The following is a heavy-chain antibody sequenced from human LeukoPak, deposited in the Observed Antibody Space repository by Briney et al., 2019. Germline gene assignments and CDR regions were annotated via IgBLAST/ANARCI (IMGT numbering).Heavy chain of an antibody. Sequence: GGSLRLSCAASGFTFSSYSMNWVRQAPGKGLEWVSYISSSSSTIYYADSVKGRFTISRDNDKNSLYLQMNSLRDEDTAVYYCARELTVTTFNGWFDPWGQGTLVTVSS. CDR2: ISSSSSTI. CDR3: ARELTVTTFNGWFDP. D-gene: IGHD4-17*01. CDR1: GFTFSSYS. V-gene: IGHV3-48*02. J-gene: IGHJ5*02.